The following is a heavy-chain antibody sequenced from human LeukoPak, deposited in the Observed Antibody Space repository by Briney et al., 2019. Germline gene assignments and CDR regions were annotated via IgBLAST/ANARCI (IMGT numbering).Heavy chain of an antibody. Sequence: SVKVSCKASGGTFSSYAISWVRQAPGQGLEWMGGIIPIFGTANYAQKFQGRVTITADESTSTAYMELSSLRSEDTAVYYCARFSLLGYYFDYWGQGTLVTVSS. CDR2: IIPIFGTA. J-gene: IGHJ4*02. V-gene: IGHV1-69*13. CDR3: ARFSLLGYYFDY. CDR1: GGTFSSYA. D-gene: IGHD3-16*01.